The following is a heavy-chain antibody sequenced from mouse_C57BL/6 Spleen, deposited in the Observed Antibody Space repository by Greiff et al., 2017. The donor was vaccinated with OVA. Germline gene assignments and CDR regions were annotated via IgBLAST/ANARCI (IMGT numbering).Heavy chain of an antibody. CDR1: GYAFSSSW. CDR3: ASSSYGYFDY. CDR2: IYPGDGDT. D-gene: IGHD1-1*01. V-gene: IGHV1-82*01. Sequence: QVQLQQSGPELVKPGASVKISCKASGYAFSSSWMNWVKQRPGKGLEWIGRIYPGDGDTNYNGKFKGKATLTADKSSSTAYMQLSSLTSEDSAVYFCASSSYGYFDYWGQGTTLTVSS. J-gene: IGHJ2*01.